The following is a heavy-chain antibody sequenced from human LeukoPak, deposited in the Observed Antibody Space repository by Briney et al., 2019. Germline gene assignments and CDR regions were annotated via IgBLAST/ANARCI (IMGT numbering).Heavy chain of an antibody. V-gene: IGHV3-33*01. J-gene: IGHJ4*02. CDR3: ARDVSGSSWYSVMGY. Sequence: PGRSLRLSCAASGFTFSSYGMHWVRQAPGKGLEWGAVIWYDGSNKYYADSVKGRFTISRDNSKNTLYLQMNSLRAEDTAVYYCARDVSGSSWYSVMGYWGQGTLVTVSS. CDR1: GFTFSSYG. D-gene: IGHD6-13*01. CDR2: IWYDGSNK.